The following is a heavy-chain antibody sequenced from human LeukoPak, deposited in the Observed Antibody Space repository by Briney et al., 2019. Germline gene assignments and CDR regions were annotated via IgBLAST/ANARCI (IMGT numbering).Heavy chain of an antibody. CDR3: ARALYRSIGELPRMEDYYFDY. J-gene: IGHJ4*02. Sequence: PGGSLRLSCAVSGFTFSSYAMHWVRQAPGKGLEWVAFISYDGSNKYYADSVKGRFTISRDNAKNTLYLQMNSLRAEDTAVYYCARALYRSIGELPRMEDYYFDYWGQGTLVTVSS. CDR2: ISYDGSNK. CDR1: GFTFSSYA. D-gene: IGHD3-10*01. V-gene: IGHV3-30-3*01.